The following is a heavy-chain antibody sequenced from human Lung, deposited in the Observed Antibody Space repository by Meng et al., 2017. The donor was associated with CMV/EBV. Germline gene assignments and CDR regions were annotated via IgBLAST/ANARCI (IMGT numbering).Heavy chain of an antibody. CDR2: IYWNDDK. CDR1: GSSLSNDGVD. V-gene: IGHV2-5*01. J-gene: IGHJ4*02. CDR3: AHRIFWSGYYDY. Sequence: CTCSGSSLSNDGVDVGWIRQPPRKALEWFALIYWNDDKRYRPSLRNRLTVTKDTSKNQVVLTMTNMDPVDTATYYCAHRIFWSGYYDYWGQGILVTVSS. D-gene: IGHD3-3*01.